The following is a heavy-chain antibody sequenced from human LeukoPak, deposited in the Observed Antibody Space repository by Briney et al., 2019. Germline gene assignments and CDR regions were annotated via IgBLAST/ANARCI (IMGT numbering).Heavy chain of an antibody. Sequence: GGSLILSCAGSGFTFNDHAMSWVRQAPGKGLEWVSSISGSGGSTYYADYVKGRSTISRDNSKKVVYFEMNSLRGEDTAVYFCARGGQNFDFWRFDYWGQGTLAVVSS. V-gene: IGHV3-23*01. J-gene: IGHJ4*02. CDR2: ISGSGGST. CDR3: ARGGQNFDFWRFDY. D-gene: IGHD3-3*01. CDR1: GFTFNDHA.